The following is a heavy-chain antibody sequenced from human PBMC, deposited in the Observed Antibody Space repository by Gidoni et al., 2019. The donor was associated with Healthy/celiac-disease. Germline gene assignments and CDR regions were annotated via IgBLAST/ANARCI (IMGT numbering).Heavy chain of an antibody. Sequence: QLQLQESGSGLVKPSQTLSLTCAVSGGSISSGGYSWSWIRQPPGKGLEWIGYIYHSGSTYYNPSLKSRVTISVDRSKNQFSLKLSSVTAADTAVYYCARVNCSGGSCYSPYFDYWGQGTLVTVSS. J-gene: IGHJ4*02. CDR3: ARVNCSGGSCYSPYFDY. D-gene: IGHD2-15*01. CDR2: IYHSGST. V-gene: IGHV4-30-2*01. CDR1: GGSISSGGYS.